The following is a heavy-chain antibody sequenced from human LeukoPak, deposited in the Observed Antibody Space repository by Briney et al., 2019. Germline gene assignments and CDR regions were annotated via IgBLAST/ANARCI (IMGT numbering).Heavy chain of an antibody. V-gene: IGHV3-7*04. CDR3: ARLTPKLDY. CDR2: INQDGSQK. D-gene: IGHD1-1*01. CDR1: GFTFSSYW. J-gene: IGHJ4*02. Sequence: PGGPLRLSCAASGFTFSSYWMSWVRQAPGKGLEWVANINQDGSQKYYVDSVKGRFTISRDNAKNSLYLQMNSLRAEDTAVYYCARLTPKLDYWGQGTLVTVSS.